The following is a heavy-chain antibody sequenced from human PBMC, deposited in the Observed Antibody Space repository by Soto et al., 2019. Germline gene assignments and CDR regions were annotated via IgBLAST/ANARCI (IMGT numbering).Heavy chain of an antibody. D-gene: IGHD5-12*01. J-gene: IGHJ6*02. CDR3: AKGIVATIATQEYIHDYYYGMDV. CDR2: ISGSGGST. CDR1: GFTFSSYA. Sequence: PGGSLRLSCAASGFTFSSYAMSWVRQAPGKGLEWVSAISGSGGSTYYADSVKGRFTISRDNSKNTLYLQMNGLRAEDTAVYYCAKGIVATIATQEYIHDYYYGMDVWGQGTTVTVSS. V-gene: IGHV3-23*01.